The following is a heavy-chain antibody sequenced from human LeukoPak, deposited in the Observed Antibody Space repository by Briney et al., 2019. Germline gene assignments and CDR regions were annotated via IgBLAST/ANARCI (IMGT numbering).Heavy chain of an antibody. CDR2: IYHSGIT. J-gene: IGHJ4*02. Sequence: SETLSLTCAGSGYSISTGYYWGWIRQSPGKRVEWIGNIYHSGITHYNPSLQGRVTLSVDTSKNQFSPNLNSVTAADTAVYYCTRFSTASSRPAYYWGQGTLVIVSS. V-gene: IGHV4-38-2*01. D-gene: IGHD1-14*01. CDR1: GYSISTGYY. CDR3: TRFSTASSRPAYY.